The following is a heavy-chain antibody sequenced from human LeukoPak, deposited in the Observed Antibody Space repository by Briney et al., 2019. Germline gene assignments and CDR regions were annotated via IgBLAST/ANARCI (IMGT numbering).Heavy chain of an antibody. CDR1: GYTFTGYY. CDR2: INPNSGGT. D-gene: IGHD2-15*01. J-gene: IGHJ4*02. V-gene: IGHV1-2*04. Sequence: ASVKVSCKASGYTFTGYYMHWVRQAPGQGLQWMGWINPNSGGTNYAQKFQGWVTMTRDTSISTAYMELSRLRSDDTAVYYCARAPHRCSGGSCLDYWGQGTLVTVSS. CDR3: ARAPHRCSGGSCLDY.